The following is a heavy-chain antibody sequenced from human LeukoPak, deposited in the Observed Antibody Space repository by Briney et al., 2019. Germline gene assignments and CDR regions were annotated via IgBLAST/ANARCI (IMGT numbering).Heavy chain of an antibody. V-gene: IGHV3-23*01. CDR1: GFTFSSYA. D-gene: IGHD2-2*01. CDR2: ISGSDGST. CDR3: AKVETSGGANCYALDY. Sequence: GGSLRLSCAASGFTFSSYAMTWVRQAPDKGLEWVSAISGSDGSTYYADSVKGRFTISRDDSQNTLYLQMDSLSAEDTAVYYCAKVETSGGANCYALDYWGQGTLVTVSS. J-gene: IGHJ4*02.